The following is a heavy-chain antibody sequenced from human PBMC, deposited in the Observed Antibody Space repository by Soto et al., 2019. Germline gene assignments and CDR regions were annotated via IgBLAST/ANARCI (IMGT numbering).Heavy chain of an antibody. J-gene: IGHJ3*02. CDR3: ADLYYDSSGYYQHDAFDI. Sequence: ASVKVSCKASGYTFTSYYMHWVRQAPGQGLEWMGIINPSGGSTSYAQKFQGRVTMTRDTSTSTVYMELSSPRSEDTAVYYCADLYYDSSGYYQHDAFDIWGQGTMVTVSS. V-gene: IGHV1-46*01. CDR1: GYTFTSYY. D-gene: IGHD3-22*01. CDR2: INPSGGST.